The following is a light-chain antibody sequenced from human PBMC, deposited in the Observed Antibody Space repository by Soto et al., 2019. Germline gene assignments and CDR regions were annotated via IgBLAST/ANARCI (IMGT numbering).Light chain of an antibody. CDR2: NVY. CDR1: SSDVGAYNF. J-gene: IGLJ1*01. CDR3: SAYTVSRTYV. Sequence: QSALTQPASVSGSPGQSITISCTGTSSDVGAYNFVSWHQQHPGKAHKLMIYNVYDRPSGISYRFSGSKSGNTASLTISGLQGEDEADYYCSAYTVSRTYVFGTGTKLTVL. V-gene: IGLV2-14*03.